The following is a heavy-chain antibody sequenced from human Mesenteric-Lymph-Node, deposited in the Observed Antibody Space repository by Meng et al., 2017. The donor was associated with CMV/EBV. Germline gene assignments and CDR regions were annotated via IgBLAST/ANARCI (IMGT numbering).Heavy chain of an antibody. CDR3: AREESQIFGVVLRY. Sequence: ASVKVSCKASGYTFTSYYMYWVRRAPGQGLEWMGIINPSGGNTSYAQKFQGRVTMTRDTSTSTVYMELSSLRSEDTAVYYCAREESQIFGVVLRYWGQGTLVTVSS. D-gene: IGHD3-3*01. CDR1: GYTFTSYY. CDR2: INPSGGNT. J-gene: IGHJ4*02. V-gene: IGHV1-46*01.